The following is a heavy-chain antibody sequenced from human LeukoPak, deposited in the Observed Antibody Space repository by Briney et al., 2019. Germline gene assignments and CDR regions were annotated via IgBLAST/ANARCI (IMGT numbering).Heavy chain of an antibody. CDR3: ARESDHSNYPGTFDH. J-gene: IGHJ4*02. V-gene: IGHV3-7*01. Sequence: GGSLRLSCAAFGFTFSRYWMSWVRQAPGKRLDWVANIKHDGSEKYYVDSVKGRFTISRDNAKNSLSLQMNSLRVEDTALYYCARESDHSNYPGTFDHWGPGTLVAVSS. CDR2: IKHDGSEK. CDR1: GFTFSRYW. D-gene: IGHD4-11*01.